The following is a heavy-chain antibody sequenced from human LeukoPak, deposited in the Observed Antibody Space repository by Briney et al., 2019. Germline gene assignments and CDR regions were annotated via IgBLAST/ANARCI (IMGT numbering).Heavy chain of an antibody. CDR1: GGSISSYY. D-gene: IGHD3-22*01. V-gene: IGHV3-23*01. CDR3: AKGLYYDSSGYYWN. Sequence: PSETLSLTCTVSGGSISSYYWSWIRQPPGKGLEWVSGISGSGGSTYYADSVKGRFTISRDNSKNTLYLQMNSLRAEDTAVYYCAKGLYYDSSGYYWNWGQGTLVTVSS. CDR2: ISGSGGST. J-gene: IGHJ4*02.